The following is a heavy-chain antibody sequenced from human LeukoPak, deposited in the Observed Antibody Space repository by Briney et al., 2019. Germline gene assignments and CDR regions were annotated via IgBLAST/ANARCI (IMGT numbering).Heavy chain of an antibody. CDR1: GFTFSTYY. V-gene: IGHV3-7*01. CDR3: ARDKSKGSSSGSSFDY. Sequence: GGSLRLSCAASGFTFSTYYMSWVRQAPGKGLEWVANIKQDGSDKFYADSVKGRFTISRDNAKNSLYLQMDSLRAEDTAVYYCARDKSKGSSSGSSFDYWGQGTLVTVSS. D-gene: IGHD5-18*01. CDR2: IKQDGSDK. J-gene: IGHJ4*02.